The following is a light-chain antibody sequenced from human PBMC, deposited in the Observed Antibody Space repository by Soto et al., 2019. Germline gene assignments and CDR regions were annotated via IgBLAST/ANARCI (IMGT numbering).Light chain of an antibody. CDR1: SSDVGGYNY. J-gene: IGLJ3*02. V-gene: IGLV2-14*01. Sequence: QSALTQPASVSGSPGQSIAISCTGTSSDVGGYNYVSWYQQHPGKAPKLMIHDVSERPSGVSNRFSGSKFGNTASLTISGLQAEDEADYYCSSYTSSTTEVFGGGTQLTVL. CDR2: DVS. CDR3: SSYTSSTTEV.